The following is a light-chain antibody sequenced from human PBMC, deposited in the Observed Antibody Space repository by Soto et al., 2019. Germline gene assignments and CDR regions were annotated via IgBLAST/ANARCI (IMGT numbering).Light chain of an antibody. Sequence: EIVMTQSPAILFVYPGERVTLCCRASQSVSSNLAWYQQKPAQATRLIIYGASTRATGIPARFSGSGSGTEFTLSLSSLQSEDFAAYYCKQYNNWHPFTFGQGTRLEIK. CDR2: GAS. J-gene: IGKJ5*01. CDR1: QSVSSN. CDR3: KQYNNWHPFT. V-gene: IGKV3-15*01.